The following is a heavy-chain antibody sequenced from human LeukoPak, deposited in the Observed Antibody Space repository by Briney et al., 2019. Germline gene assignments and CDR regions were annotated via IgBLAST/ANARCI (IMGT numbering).Heavy chain of an antibody. V-gene: IGHV3-20*04. D-gene: IGHD6-13*01. J-gene: IGHJ4*02. CDR2: INWNGGST. CDR3: ARDLYSSSWYFVSPGGY. CDR1: GFTFSDYY. Sequence: GGSLRLSCAASGFTFSDYYMSWIRQAPGKGLEWVSGINWNGGSTGYADSVKGRFTISRDNAKSSLYLQMNSLRAEDTALYYCARDLYSSSWYFVSPGGYWGQGTLVTVSS.